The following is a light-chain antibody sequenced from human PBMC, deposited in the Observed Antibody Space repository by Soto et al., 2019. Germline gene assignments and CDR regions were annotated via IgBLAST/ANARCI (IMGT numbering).Light chain of an antibody. CDR2: DVS. CDR3: CSYAGSYPYV. J-gene: IGLJ1*01. V-gene: IGLV2-11*01. CDR1: SSDVGGYNY. Sequence: QSALTQPRSVSGSPGQSVTISCTGTSSDVGGYNYVSWYQQHPGKAPKLMIYDVSKRPSGVPDRFSGSKPGNTASLTISGLQAEDEADYYCCSYAGSYPYVFGTGTKLTVL.